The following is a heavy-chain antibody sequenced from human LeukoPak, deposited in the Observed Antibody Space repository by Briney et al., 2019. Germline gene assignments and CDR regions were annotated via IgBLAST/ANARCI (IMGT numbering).Heavy chain of an antibody. D-gene: IGHD1-26*01. Sequence: ASVKVSCKASGYTFTGYYMRWVRQAPGQGLEWMGWINPNSGGTNSAQKFQGRVTMTRDTSISTAYMELSRLRSDDTAVYYCARDRVGATPYYYYYYDMDVWGQGTTVTVSS. J-gene: IGHJ6*02. CDR2: INPNSGGT. V-gene: IGHV1-2*02. CDR1: GYTFTGYY. CDR3: ARDRVGATPYYYYYYDMDV.